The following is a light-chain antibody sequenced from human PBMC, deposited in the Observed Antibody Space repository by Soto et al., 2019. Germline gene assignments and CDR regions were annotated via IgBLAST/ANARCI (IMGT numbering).Light chain of an antibody. CDR3: QQYAFYPYT. Sequence: EIQMTQSPSTLAASVGDRGTITCRASQSISTWLAWYQQKPGKAPKVLIYKASSLESGVPPRFSGGGSGTEFTLTISSLQPGDFATYYCQQYAFYPYTFGQGTKLEIK. CDR2: KAS. V-gene: IGKV1-5*03. J-gene: IGKJ2*01. CDR1: QSISTW.